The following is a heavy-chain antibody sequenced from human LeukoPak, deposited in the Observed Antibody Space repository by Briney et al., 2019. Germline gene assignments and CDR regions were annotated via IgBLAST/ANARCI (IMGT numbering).Heavy chain of an antibody. D-gene: IGHD3-22*01. V-gene: IGHV4-4*07. Sequence: SETLSLTCSVSGVSISSYYWTWIRLPAGKGLEWIGRIYSGGSTNYNPSLKSRVTMSVDTSKNQFSLKLTSVTAADTAVYYCAREFYYYDSSGDNWFDPWGQGTLVTVSS. CDR1: GVSISSYY. J-gene: IGHJ5*02. CDR3: AREFYYYDSSGDNWFDP. CDR2: IYSGGST.